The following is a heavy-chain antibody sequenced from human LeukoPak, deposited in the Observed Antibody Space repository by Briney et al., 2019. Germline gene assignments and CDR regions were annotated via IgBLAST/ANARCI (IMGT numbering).Heavy chain of an antibody. Sequence: ASVKVSCKASGYTFTGYYVHWVRQAPGQGLEWMGWINPNSGGTNYAQKFQGRVTMTRDTSISTAYMELSRLRSDDTAVYYCARDYEFLPIAVAANDAFDIWGQGTMVTVSS. V-gene: IGHV1-2*02. D-gene: IGHD6-19*01. CDR2: INPNSGGT. J-gene: IGHJ3*02. CDR1: GYTFTGYY. CDR3: ARDYEFLPIAVAANDAFDI.